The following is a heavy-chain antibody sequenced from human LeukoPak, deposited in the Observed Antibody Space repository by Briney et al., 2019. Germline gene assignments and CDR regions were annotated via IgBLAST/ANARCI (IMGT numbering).Heavy chain of an antibody. CDR2: IYTSGST. V-gene: IGHV4-4*07. CDR3: ARAYVPGAGDIVVVPAAGGVADSFDY. Sequence: SETLSLTCTVSGCSISSYYWSWIRQPAGKGLEWIGRIYTSGSTNYNPSLKSRVTMSVDTSKNQFSLKLSSVTAADTAVYYCARAYVPGAGDIVVVPAAGGVADSFDYWGQGTLVTVSS. D-gene: IGHD2-2*01. J-gene: IGHJ4*02. CDR1: GCSISSYY.